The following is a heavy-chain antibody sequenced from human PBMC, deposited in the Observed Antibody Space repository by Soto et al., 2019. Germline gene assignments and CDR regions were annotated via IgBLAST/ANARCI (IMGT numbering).Heavy chain of an antibody. D-gene: IGHD6-13*01. CDR3: ARGSNQGSSWKNYFDY. J-gene: IGHJ4*02. V-gene: IGHV4-34*01. CDR1: GGSCSGYY. CDR2: INHSGST. Sequence: QVQLQQWGAGLLKPSETLSLTCAVYGGSCSGYYWSWIRQPPGKGLEWIGEINHSGSTNYNPSLKSRVTISVDTSKNQCSLKLSSVTAADTAVYYCARGSNQGSSWKNYFDYWCQGTLVTVSS.